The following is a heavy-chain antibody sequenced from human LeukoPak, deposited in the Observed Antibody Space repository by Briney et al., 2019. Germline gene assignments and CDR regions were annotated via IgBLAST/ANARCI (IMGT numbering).Heavy chain of an antibody. CDR2: IHYSGST. D-gene: IGHD2-2*01. V-gene: IGHV4-59*11. CDR3: ARDFLECSRASCLNWFDP. J-gene: IGHJ5*02. Sequence: SETQSRNCTLARDAISSHFGTMIRDPPGKGQEWIGYIHYSGSTNYNPSLKSRVSISVDTSKNEFSLKLSSVTAADTAVYYCARDFLECSRASCLNWFDPWGQGTLVTASS. CDR1: RDAISSHF.